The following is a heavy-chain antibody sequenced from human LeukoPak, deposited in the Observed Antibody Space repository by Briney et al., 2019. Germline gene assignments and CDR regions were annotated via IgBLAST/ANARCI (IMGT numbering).Heavy chain of an antibody. J-gene: IGHJ6*03. CDR1: GYTFTGYY. CDR3: ARSGGSGSYYARYYYYYMDV. V-gene: IGHV7-4-1*02. CDR2: INTNTGNP. Sequence: ASVKVSCKASGYTFTGYYIHWVRQAPGQGLEWMGWINTNTGNPTYVQGFTGRFVFSLDTSVSTAYLQISSLKAEDTAVYYCARSGGSGSYYARYYYYYMDVWGKGTTVTVSS. D-gene: IGHD3-10*01.